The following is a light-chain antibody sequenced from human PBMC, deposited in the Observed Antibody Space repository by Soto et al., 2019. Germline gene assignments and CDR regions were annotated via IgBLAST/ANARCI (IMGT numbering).Light chain of an antibody. Sequence: QSVLTQPASVSGSPGQSITIPCTGTSSDVGGYNYVSWYQQHPGKAPKLMIYEVSHRPSGVSNRFSGSKSGNTASLTISGLQPEDEADYYCSSYTSSSTLGVFGGGTKLTVL. CDR2: EVS. CDR1: SSDVGGYNY. CDR3: SSYTSSSTLGV. V-gene: IGLV2-14*01. J-gene: IGLJ3*02.